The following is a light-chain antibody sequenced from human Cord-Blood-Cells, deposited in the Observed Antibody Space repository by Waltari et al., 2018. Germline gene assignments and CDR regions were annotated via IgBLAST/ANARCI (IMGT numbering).Light chain of an antibody. CDR1: QSLLHSNGYNY. V-gene: IGKV2-28*01. Sequence: DIVMTQSPLSLPVTPGEPASISCRSSQSLLHSNGYNYLDWYLQKTGQSPQLLIYLGSNRAYVVPDRFSGSGSGTDFTLKISRVEAEDVGVYYCMQALPTPHSFGQGTKLEIK. J-gene: IGKJ2*03. CDR2: LGS. CDR3: MQALPTPHS.